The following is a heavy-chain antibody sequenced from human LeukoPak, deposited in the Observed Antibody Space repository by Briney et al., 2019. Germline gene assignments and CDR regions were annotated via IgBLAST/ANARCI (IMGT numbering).Heavy chain of an antibody. CDR1: GYTFTDYY. Sequence: ASVTVSCKASGYTFTDYYFHWVRQAPGQGLEWMAWINPYSGDTNYAQKFQGRVTMTRATSISTAYMELSRLRSDDSAVYYGTSAFGSNYYNAGDYWGQGTLVTVSS. CDR2: INPYSGDT. V-gene: IGHV1-2*02. D-gene: IGHD5-24*01. CDR3: TSAFGSNYYNAGDY. J-gene: IGHJ4*02.